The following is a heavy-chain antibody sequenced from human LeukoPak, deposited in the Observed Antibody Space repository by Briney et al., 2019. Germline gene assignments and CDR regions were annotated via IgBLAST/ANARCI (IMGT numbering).Heavy chain of an antibody. CDR1: GFTFDDYA. J-gene: IGHJ4*02. Sequence: GGSLRLSCAASGFTFDDYAMHWVRQAPGKGLEWVSGLSWNSGRIGYADSVKGRFTISRDNAKNSLYLQMNSLRAEDTALYYCAKGVSPDYYGSGSYSAYFDYWGQGTLVTVSS. CDR2: LSWNSGRI. CDR3: AKGVSPDYYGSGSYSAYFDY. D-gene: IGHD3-10*01. V-gene: IGHV3-9*01.